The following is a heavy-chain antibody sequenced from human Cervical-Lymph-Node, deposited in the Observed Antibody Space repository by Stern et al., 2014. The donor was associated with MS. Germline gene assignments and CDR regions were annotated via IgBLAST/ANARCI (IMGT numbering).Heavy chain of an antibody. CDR2: INPRTGGR. Sequence: VQLEESGAEVKKPGASVKVSCKASGNTFTGHYMHWVRQAPGQGLEWMGWINPRTGGRNYAQKLQARVTMTADTSISTAYMELSSLRSDDTAVYYCAKEELSTSSFDYWGQGTLVTVSS. V-gene: IGHV1-2*02. CDR1: GNTFTGHY. D-gene: IGHD5-24*01. J-gene: IGHJ4*02. CDR3: AKEELSTSSFDY.